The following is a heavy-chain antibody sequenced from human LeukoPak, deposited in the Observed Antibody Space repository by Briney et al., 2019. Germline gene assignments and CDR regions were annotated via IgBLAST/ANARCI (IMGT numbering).Heavy chain of an antibody. Sequence: GGSLRLSCAASGFSFRDYNVNWVRQPPGKGLEWVSYISRDSNIIYYADSVKGRFTISRDNAKNSVSLQMNSLRAEDTAVYYCARAYDTNTYGYVYWGQGTPVTVSS. V-gene: IGHV3-48*01. CDR1: GFSFRDYN. CDR2: ISRDSNII. J-gene: IGHJ4*02. D-gene: IGHD5-18*01. CDR3: ARAYDTNTYGYVY.